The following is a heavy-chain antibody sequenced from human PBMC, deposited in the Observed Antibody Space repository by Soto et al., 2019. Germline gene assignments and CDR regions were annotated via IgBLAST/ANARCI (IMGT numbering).Heavy chain of an antibody. CDR1: GFTFSTHG. J-gene: IGHJ6*02. D-gene: IGHD2-15*01. Sequence: LRLSCEVSGFTFSTHGMHWVRQAPVKGLEWVAGTSYDGTNKYYARSVQGRFTISRENSMKTLYLQMNSLRTEDTAVYYCAKDLSGARWYYDALDVWGQGTTITVYS. V-gene: IGHV3-30*18. CDR2: TSYDGTNK. CDR3: AKDLSGARWYYDALDV.